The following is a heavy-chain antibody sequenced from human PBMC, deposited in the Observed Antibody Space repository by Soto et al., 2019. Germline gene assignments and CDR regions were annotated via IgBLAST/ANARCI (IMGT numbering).Heavy chain of an antibody. CDR2: ISYDGSNK. V-gene: IGHV3-30-3*01. Sequence: QVQLVESGGGVVQPGRSLRLSCAASGFTFSSYAMHWVRQAPGKGLEWVAVISYDGSNKYYADSVKGRFTISRDNSKNTLYLQMNSLRAEETAVYYCARGITYYYDSSGYYEFDYWGQGTLVTVSS. D-gene: IGHD3-22*01. CDR1: GFTFSSYA. J-gene: IGHJ4*02. CDR3: ARGITYYYDSSGYYEFDY.